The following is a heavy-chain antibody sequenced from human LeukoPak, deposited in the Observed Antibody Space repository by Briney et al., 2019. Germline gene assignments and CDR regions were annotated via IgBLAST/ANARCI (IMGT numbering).Heavy chain of an antibody. V-gene: IGHV4-4*07. Sequence: SETLSLTCTVSGGSISSYYWGWIRQPAGKGLEWIGRIYTSGSTNYNPSLKSRVTMSVDTSKNQFSLKLSSVTAADTAVYYCARETYYYDSSGYYSDLYYFDYWGQGTLVTVSS. D-gene: IGHD3-22*01. CDR2: IYTSGST. CDR3: ARETYYYDSSGYYSDLYYFDY. J-gene: IGHJ4*02. CDR1: GGSISSYY.